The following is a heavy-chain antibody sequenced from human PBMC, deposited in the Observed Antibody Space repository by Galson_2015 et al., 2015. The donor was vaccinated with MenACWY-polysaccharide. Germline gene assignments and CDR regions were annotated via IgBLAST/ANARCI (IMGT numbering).Heavy chain of an antibody. V-gene: IGHV3-30*18. CDR2: ISYDEGKK. J-gene: IGHJ6*02. CDR1: GFTFSTFG. CDR3: AKARRSSYSFYYGMHV. Sequence: SLRLSCAASGFTFSTFGTHWVRQAPGKGLEWVAVISYDEGKKYYVDSVKGRFTISRDNSKNTLSLQMNSLRGEDTAVYFCAKARRSSYSFYYGMHVWGQGTTVTVSS. D-gene: IGHD6-13*01.